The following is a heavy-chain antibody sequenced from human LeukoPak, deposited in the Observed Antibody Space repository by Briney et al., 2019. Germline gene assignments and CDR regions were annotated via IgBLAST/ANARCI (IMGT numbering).Heavy chain of an antibody. CDR2: ISAYNGNT. V-gene: IGHV1-18*01. J-gene: IGHJ3*02. Sequence: ASVKVSCKASGYTFTSYGISWVRQAPGQGLEWMGWISAYNGNTNYAQKLQGRVTMTTDTSTSTAYMELRSLRSDDTAVYYCATDVLLWFGGTDDAFDIWGQGTMVTVSS. D-gene: IGHD3-10*01. CDR1: GYTFTSYG. CDR3: ATDVLLWFGGTDDAFDI.